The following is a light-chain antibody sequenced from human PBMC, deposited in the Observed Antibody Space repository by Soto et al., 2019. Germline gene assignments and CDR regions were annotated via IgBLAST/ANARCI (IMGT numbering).Light chain of an antibody. J-gene: IGLJ1*01. Sequence: HSVLTQPPSASGSPSQSVTISCTGTSSDVGGYDYVSWYQQHPGKAPKLMIYEVTIRPSGVSDRFSGSKSGNTASLTVSGLQAEDEADYYCSSYTGGNPSYVFGTGTKVTVL. CDR1: SSDVGGYDY. CDR3: SSYTGGNPSYV. CDR2: EVT. V-gene: IGLV2-8*01.